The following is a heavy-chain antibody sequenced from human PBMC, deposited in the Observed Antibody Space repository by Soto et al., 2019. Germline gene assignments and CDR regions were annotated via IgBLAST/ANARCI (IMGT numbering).Heavy chain of an antibody. Sequence: PGGSLRLSCAASGFTFSSYGMHWVRQAPGKGLEWVAVISYDGSNKYYADSVKGRFAISRDNSKNTLYLQMNSLRAEDTAVYYCAKCVEEWAPYYYGMDVWGQGTTVTVSS. CDR3: AKCVEEWAPYYYGMDV. J-gene: IGHJ6*02. CDR1: GFTFSSYG. V-gene: IGHV3-30*18. CDR2: ISYDGSNK. D-gene: IGHD1-26*01.